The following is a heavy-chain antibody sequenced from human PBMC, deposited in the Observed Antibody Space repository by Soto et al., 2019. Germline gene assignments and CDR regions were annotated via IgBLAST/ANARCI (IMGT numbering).Heavy chain of an antibody. CDR3: AHRLNYYDSSGYRSSVPPLNNNWFDP. D-gene: IGHD3-22*01. V-gene: IGHV2-5*01. J-gene: IGHJ5*02. CDR1: GFSLSTSGVG. Sequence: GSGPTLVNPTQTLTLTCTFSGFSLSTSGVGVGWIRQPPGKALEWLALIYWNDDKRYSPSLKSRLTITKDTSKNQVVLTMTNMDPVDTATYYCAHRLNYYDSSGYRSSVPPLNNNWFDPWGQGTLVTVSS. CDR2: IYWNDDK.